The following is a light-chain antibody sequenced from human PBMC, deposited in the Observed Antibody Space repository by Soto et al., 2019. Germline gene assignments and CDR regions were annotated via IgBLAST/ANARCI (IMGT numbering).Light chain of an antibody. CDR1: LCFITY. V-gene: IGKV3-11*01. CDR2: DAS. CDR3: QQRSNSIT. J-gene: IGKJ5*01. Sequence: EIVLTQSPATLSLSPGERDTISCRASLCFITYLAWYQQKPVQPPRLLIYDASTWATGFPARFSGSGSGTDFTLTFSGLEPEDFVVYYCQQRSNSITFGQGTRLDIK.